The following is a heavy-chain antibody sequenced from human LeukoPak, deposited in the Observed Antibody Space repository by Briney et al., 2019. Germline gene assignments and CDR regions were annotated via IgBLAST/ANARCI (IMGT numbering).Heavy chain of an antibody. CDR3: ARDRTTVTSLGYFDL. CDR1: GGSISSGGYY. Sequence: ASETLSLTCTVSGGSISSGGYYWSWIRQHPGKGLEWIGYIYYSGSTYYNPSLKSRVTISVDTSKNQFSLKLSSVTAADTAVYYCARDRTTVTSLGYFDLWGRGTLVTVTS. J-gene: IGHJ2*01. CDR2: IYYSGST. D-gene: IGHD4-17*01. V-gene: IGHV4-31*03.